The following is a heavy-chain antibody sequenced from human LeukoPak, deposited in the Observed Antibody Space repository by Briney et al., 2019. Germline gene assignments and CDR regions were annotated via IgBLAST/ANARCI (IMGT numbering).Heavy chain of an antibody. CDR2: INADTGNT. D-gene: IGHD4-17*01. J-gene: IGHJ4*02. V-gene: IGHV1-3*03. CDR3: ARSGGSRGTVTPPGDF. CDR1: GYTFTTYT. Sequence: ASVKLSCKASGYTFTTYTMHWVRQAPGQRLEWRGWINADTGNTKCSQEFQGRITITRATSASPVSMDLSSLKSEDMSVYYCARSGGSRGTVTPPGDFWGQGTLVTVSS.